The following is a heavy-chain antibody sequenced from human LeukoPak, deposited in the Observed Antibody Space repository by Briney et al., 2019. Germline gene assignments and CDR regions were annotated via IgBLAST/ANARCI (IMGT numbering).Heavy chain of an antibody. D-gene: IGHD5-24*01. J-gene: IGHJ4*02. Sequence: GRSLRLSCAASGFTFSNFGMYWVRQAPGKGLEWVAVISYGGSNKYHADSVKGRFTISRDNSKNTLYLQMNSLRLEDTAVYYCARDKYGYNTPIDYWGQGTLVTVSS. V-gene: IGHV3-30-3*01. CDR2: ISYGGSNK. CDR1: GFTFSNFG. CDR3: ARDKYGYNTPIDY.